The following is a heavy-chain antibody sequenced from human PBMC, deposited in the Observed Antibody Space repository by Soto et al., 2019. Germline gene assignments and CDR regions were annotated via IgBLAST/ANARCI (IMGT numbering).Heavy chain of an antibody. CDR1: GFTFSSYG. V-gene: IGHV3-33*01. Sequence: PGGSLRLSCAASGFTFSSYGMHWVRQAPGKGLEWVAVIWYDGSNKYYADSVKGRFTISRDNSKNTLYLQMNSLRAEDTAVYYCARDSYYYGSGSYRVDNWFDPWGQGTLVTVSS. CDR3: ARDSYYYGSGSYRVDNWFDP. CDR2: IWYDGSNK. D-gene: IGHD3-10*01. J-gene: IGHJ5*02.